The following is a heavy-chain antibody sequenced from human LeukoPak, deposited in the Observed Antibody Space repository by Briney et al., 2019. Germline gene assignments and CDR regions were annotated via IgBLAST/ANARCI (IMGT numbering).Heavy chain of an antibody. CDR2: INHSGST. J-gene: IGHJ4*02. D-gene: IGHD1-7*01. V-gene: IGHV4-34*01. Sequence: SETLSLTCAVYGGSFSGYYWSWIRQPPGKGLEWIGEINHSGSTNYNPSLESRVTISVDTSKNQFSLKLSSVTAADTAVYYCARKNNWNYRLDYWGQGTLVTVSS. CDR3: ARKNNWNYRLDY. CDR1: GGSFSGYY.